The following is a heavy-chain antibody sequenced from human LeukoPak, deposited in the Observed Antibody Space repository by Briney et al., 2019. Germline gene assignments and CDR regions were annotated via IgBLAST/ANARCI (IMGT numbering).Heavy chain of an antibody. CDR3: AREGGPYRSRDY. CDR1: GGSISNTNW. V-gene: IGHV4-4*02. CDR2: VNLQGST. J-gene: IGHJ4*02. Sequence: SGTLSLPCGVSGGSISNTNWWTWVRQPPGKGLEWIGEVNLQGSTNYNPSLKSRVAISVDRSENHISLKLTSVTAADTAVYYCAREGGPYRSRDYSGQGTLVTVAS.